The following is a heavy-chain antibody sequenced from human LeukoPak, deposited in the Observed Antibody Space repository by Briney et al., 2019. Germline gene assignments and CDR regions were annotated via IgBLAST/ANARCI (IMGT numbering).Heavy chain of an antibody. D-gene: IGHD2-15*01. J-gene: IGHJ6*02. CDR3: ARGSRPTTTFQYYYYGMDV. CDR2: ISSSGRTI. V-gene: IGHV3-11*01. Sequence: PGGSLRLSCAASGFTFSDYYIFWIRQAPGKGLEWVSYISSSGRTIYYADSVKGRFTVSRDNAKNSQDVQMNSLRAGDTAVYYCARGSRPTTTFQYYYYGMDVWGQGTTVTVSS. CDR1: GFTFSDYY.